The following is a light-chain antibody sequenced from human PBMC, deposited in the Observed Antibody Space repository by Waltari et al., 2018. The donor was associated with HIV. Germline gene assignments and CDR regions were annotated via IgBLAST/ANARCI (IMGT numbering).Light chain of an antibody. CDR1: SFNIGAGYD. Sequence: QSVLTQPPLVSGAPGQRVTISCTGNSFNIGAGYDVNWYQQFPGTAPRLLIHGNTNRPSGVPDRFSGSKSDTSASLAITGLEAEDEADYYCQSYDRSLTGWVFGGGTKLTVL. J-gene: IGLJ3*02. V-gene: IGLV1-40*01. CDR2: GNT. CDR3: QSYDRSLTGWV.